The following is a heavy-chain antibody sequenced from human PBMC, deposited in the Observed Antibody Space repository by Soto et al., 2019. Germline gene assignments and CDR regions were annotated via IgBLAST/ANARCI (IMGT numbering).Heavy chain of an antibody. Sequence: SVKVSCKASGDTFSSYAISWVRQAPGKGLEWMGKIIPTFGRTNYAQKFQGRLTISADDSTSTAYMELSSLLSEDTAVYYCARDPLSSFAMDVWGQGTTVTVYS. D-gene: IGHD3-10*02. CDR3: ARDPLSSFAMDV. CDR2: IIPTFGRT. J-gene: IGHJ6*02. V-gene: IGHV1-69*13. CDR1: GDTFSSYA.